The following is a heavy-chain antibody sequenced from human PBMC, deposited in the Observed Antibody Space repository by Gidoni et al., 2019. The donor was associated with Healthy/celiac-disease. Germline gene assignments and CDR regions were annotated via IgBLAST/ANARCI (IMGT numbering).Heavy chain of an antibody. CDR2: IWYDGSNK. V-gene: IGHV3-33*01. Sequence: ESGGGVVQPGRSLRLSCAASGFTFSSYGMHWVRQAPGKGLEWVAVIWYDGSNKYYADSVKGRFTISRDNSKNTLYLQMNSLRAEDTAVYYCARDTGYDSSGYFDYWGQGTLVTVSS. CDR3: ARDTGYDSSGYFDY. J-gene: IGHJ4*02. D-gene: IGHD3-22*01. CDR1: GFTFSSYG.